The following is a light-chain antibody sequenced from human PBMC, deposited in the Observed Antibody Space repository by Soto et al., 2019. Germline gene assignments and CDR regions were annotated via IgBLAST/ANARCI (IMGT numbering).Light chain of an antibody. CDR1: SGHSNYA. V-gene: IGLV4-69*01. J-gene: IGLJ2*01. Sequence: QLVLTQSPSASASLEASVKLTCTLSSGHSNYAIAWHQQQSEKGPRYLMKLNSDGSHSKGDGIPDRFSGSSSGAERYLTISSLQSEDEADYYCQTWGSGIVVFGGGTQLTVL. CDR3: QTWGSGIVV. CDR2: LNSDGSH.